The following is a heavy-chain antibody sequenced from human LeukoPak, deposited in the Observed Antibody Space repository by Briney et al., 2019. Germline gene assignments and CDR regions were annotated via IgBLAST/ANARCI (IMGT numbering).Heavy chain of an antibody. Sequence: SETLSLTCAVYGGSFSGYYSSWIRQPPGKGLEWIGEINHSGSTNYNPSLKSRVTISVDTSKNQFSLKLSSVTAADTAVYYCARGLRYYYDSSGYYTDWGQGTLVTVSS. CDR1: GGSFSGYY. V-gene: IGHV4-34*01. D-gene: IGHD3-22*01. CDR2: INHSGST. J-gene: IGHJ4*02. CDR3: ARGLRYYYDSSGYYTD.